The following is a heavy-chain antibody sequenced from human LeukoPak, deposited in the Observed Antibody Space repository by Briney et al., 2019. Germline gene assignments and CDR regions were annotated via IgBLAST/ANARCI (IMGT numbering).Heavy chain of an antibody. Sequence: SETLSLTCTVSGGSISSSSYYWGWIRQPPGKGLEWIGSIYYSGSTYYNPSLKSRVTISVDTSKNQFSLKLSSVTAADTAVYYCARGVAVADTYYMDVWGKGTTVTISS. J-gene: IGHJ6*03. D-gene: IGHD6-19*01. CDR1: GGSISSSSYY. V-gene: IGHV4-39*01. CDR3: ARGVAVADTYYMDV. CDR2: IYYSGST.